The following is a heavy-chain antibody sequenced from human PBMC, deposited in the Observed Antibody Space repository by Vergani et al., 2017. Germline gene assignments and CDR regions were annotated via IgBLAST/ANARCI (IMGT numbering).Heavy chain of an antibody. CDR2: INHSGST. J-gene: IGHJ4*02. Sequence: QVQLQQWGAGLLKPSETLSLTCDVYGGSFSGYYWSWIRQPPGKGLEWIGEINHSGSTNYNPSLTSRVTISVDTSKNQFSLKLSSVTDADTAVYYCARGFSVYSSSWYPYFDYWGQGTLVTVSS. CDR1: GGSFSGYY. V-gene: IGHV4-34*01. CDR3: ARGFSVYSSSWYPYFDY. D-gene: IGHD6-13*01.